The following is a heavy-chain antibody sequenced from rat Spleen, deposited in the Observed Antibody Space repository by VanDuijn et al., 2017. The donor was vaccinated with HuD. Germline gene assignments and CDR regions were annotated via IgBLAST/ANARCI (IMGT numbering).Heavy chain of an antibody. CDR3: TQQLGDWFAY. CDR1: GFNFNDYW. V-gene: IGHV5-27*01. CDR2: ISTGGGST. J-gene: IGHJ3*01. Sequence: EVKLVESGGGLVQPGRSLKLSCAASGFNFNDYWMAWVRQAPTKGLEWVAYISTGGGSTYYRDSVKGRFTISRDNAKSTLYLQMDSLRSEDTATYYCTQQLGDWFAYWGQGTLVTVSS. D-gene: IGHD1-10*01.